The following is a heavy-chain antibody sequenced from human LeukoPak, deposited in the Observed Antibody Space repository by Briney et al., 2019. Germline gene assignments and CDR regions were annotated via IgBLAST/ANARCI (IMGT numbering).Heavy chain of an antibody. CDR3: AKPRYCSSTRCKRDRGAFDI. D-gene: IGHD2-2*01. V-gene: IGHV3-23*01. CDR1: GFTFSSYA. CDR2: ISGSGGST. Sequence: HSGGSLRLSCAASGFTFSSYAMSWVRQAPGKGLEWVAAISGSGGSTYYADSVKGRFTISRDNSKNTLYLQMNSLRAEDTAVYYCAKPRYCSSTRCKRDRGAFDIWGQGTMVTASS. J-gene: IGHJ3*02.